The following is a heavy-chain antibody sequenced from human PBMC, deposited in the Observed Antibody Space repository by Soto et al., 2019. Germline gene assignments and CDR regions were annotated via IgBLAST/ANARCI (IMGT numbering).Heavy chain of an antibody. Sequence: QVQLQESGPGLVKPSETLSLTCTVSGGSISSYYWSWIRQPPGKGLEWIGYIYYSGSTNYNPSLKSRVTISVDTSKNQFSLKLSSVTAADTAVYCCAREGTGDAFDIWGQGTMVTVSS. J-gene: IGHJ3*02. CDR3: AREGTGDAFDI. V-gene: IGHV4-59*01. CDR2: IYYSGST. D-gene: IGHD1-1*01. CDR1: GGSISSYY.